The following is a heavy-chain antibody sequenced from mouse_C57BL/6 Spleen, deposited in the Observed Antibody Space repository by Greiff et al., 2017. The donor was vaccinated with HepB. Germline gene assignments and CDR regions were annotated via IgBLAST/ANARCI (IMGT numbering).Heavy chain of an antibody. J-gene: IGHJ3*01. V-gene: IGHV1-72*01. CDR3: ARSGAMDYDYDVFAY. CDR1: GYTFTSYW. D-gene: IGHD2-4*01. Sequence: QVQLQQPGAELVKPGASVKLSCKASGYTFTSYWMHWVKQRPGRGLEWIGRIDPNSGGTKYNEKFKSKATLTVDKPSSTAYMQLSSLTSEESAVYYCARSGAMDYDYDVFAYWGQGTLVTVSA. CDR2: IDPNSGGT.